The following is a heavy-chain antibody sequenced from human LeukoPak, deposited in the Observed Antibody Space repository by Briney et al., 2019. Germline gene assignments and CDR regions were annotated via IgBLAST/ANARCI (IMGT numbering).Heavy chain of an antibody. CDR3: ARELRGGSGSYQAFDI. D-gene: IGHD3-10*01. Sequence: GGSLRLSCAASGFTFSSYSMNWVRQAPGEGLEWVAVISYDGSNKYYADSVKGRFTISRDNSKNTLYLQMNSLRAEDTAVYYCARELRGGSGSYQAFDIWGQGTMVTVSS. CDR1: GFTFSSYS. J-gene: IGHJ3*02. CDR2: ISYDGSNK. V-gene: IGHV3-30*03.